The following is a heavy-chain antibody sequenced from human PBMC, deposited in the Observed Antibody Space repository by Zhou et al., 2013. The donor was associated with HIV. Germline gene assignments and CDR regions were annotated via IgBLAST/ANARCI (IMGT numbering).Heavy chain of an antibody. CDR2: INPNSGGT. D-gene: IGHD3-9*01. Sequence: QVQLVQSGAEVKKPGASVKVSCKASGYTFTGYYMHWVRQAPGQGLEWMGWINPNSGGTNYAQKFQGRVTMTRDTSISTAYMELSRLRSDDTAVYYCARVRPLSNDILMPYFDFDYWGQGTLVTVSS. CDR1: GYTFTGYY. CDR3: ARVRPLSNDILMPYFDFDY. J-gene: IGHJ4*02. V-gene: IGHV1-2*02.